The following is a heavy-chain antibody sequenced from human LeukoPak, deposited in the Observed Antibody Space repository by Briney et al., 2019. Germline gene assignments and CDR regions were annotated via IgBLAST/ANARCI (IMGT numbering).Heavy chain of an antibody. J-gene: IGHJ5*02. V-gene: IGHV3-23*01. CDR1: GFTFNTYA. CDR3: AKGKWIQPTYNWFDP. Sequence: PGGSLRLSCVASGFTFNTYAMTWVRQAPGKGLEWVSVISGSDGSGDVTYYIDSVKGRFTISRDNSKNTLYLQMNSLRAEDTAVYYCAKGKWIQPTYNWFDPWGQGTLVTVSS. CDR2: ISGSDGSGDVT. D-gene: IGHD5-18*01.